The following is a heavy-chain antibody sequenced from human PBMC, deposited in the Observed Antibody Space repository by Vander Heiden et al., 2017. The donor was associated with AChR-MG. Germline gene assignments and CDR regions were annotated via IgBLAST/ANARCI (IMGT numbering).Heavy chain of an antibody. V-gene: IGHV4-34*01. J-gene: IGHJ4*02. CDR3: SRRRPHTARGAHDS. D-gene: IGHD2-21*02. CDR1: GDSLNGYY. CDR2: INPSGNT. Sequence: QVHLQQWGAPLLKPSETLSLTCALSGDSLNGYYWSWIRQSPGKGLEWIGDINPSGNTNYNPSLQSRITLSIDTSKKEFSLNLRSVTAADTAVYFCSRRRPHTARGAHDSWGQGTQVTVSS.